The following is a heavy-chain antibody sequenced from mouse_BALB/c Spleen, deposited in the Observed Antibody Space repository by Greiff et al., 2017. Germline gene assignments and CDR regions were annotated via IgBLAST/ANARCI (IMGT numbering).Heavy chain of an antibody. V-gene: IGHV1S22*01. CDR3: TRGVGRGNYFDY. D-gene: IGHD4-1*01. CDR1: GYTFTSYW. Sequence: LQQPGSELVRPGASVKLSCKASGYTFTSYWMHWVKQRPGQGLEWIGNIYPGSGSTNYDEKFKSKATLTVDTSSSTAYMQLSSLTSEDSAVYYCTRGVGRGNYFDYWGQGTTLTVSS. J-gene: IGHJ2*01. CDR2: IYPGSGST.